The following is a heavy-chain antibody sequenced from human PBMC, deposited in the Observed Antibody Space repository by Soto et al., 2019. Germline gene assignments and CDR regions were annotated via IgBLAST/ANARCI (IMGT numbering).Heavy chain of an antibody. V-gene: IGHV1-2*04. CDR1: GYTFTGYY. CDR2: INPNSGGT. J-gene: IGHJ4*02. Sequence: ASVKVSCKASGYTFTGYYMHWVRQAPGQGLEWMGWINPNSGGTNYAQKFQGWVTMTRDTSISTAYMELSRLRSDDTAVYYCARRAVAGTPIFDYWGQGTLVTVSS. D-gene: IGHD6-19*01. CDR3: ARRAVAGTPIFDY.